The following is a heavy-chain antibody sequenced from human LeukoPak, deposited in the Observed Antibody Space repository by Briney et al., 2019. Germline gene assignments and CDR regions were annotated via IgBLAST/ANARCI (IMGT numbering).Heavy chain of an antibody. J-gene: IGHJ3*02. D-gene: IGHD6-19*01. CDR1: GFTFSSYA. V-gene: IGHV3-30*04. Sequence: GGSLRLSCAASGFTFSSYAMHWVRQAPGKGLEWVAVISYDGSNKYCADSVKGRFTISRDNSKNTLYLQMNSLRAEDTAVYYCARGVGAVAGTYDAFDIWGQGTMVTVSS. CDR3: ARGVGAVAGTYDAFDI. CDR2: ISYDGSNK.